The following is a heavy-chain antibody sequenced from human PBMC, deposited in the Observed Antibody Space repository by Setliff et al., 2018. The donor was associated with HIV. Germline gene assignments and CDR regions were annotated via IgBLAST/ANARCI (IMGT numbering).Heavy chain of an antibody. CDR1: ADTYTNCL. V-gene: IGHV7-4-1*01. J-gene: IGHJ1*01. CDR2: INTDSGTP. D-gene: IGHD3-3*01. CDR3: ARGDHDFWGDYSNFLDS. Sequence: GSSVKVSCKASADTYTNCLINWVRQAPGQGLEWMGWINTDSGTPTYAQAFTGRFVFSLDTSVSTAFLQLHSLKAEDTAVYYCARGDHDFWGDYSNFLDSWGQGTLVTVYS.